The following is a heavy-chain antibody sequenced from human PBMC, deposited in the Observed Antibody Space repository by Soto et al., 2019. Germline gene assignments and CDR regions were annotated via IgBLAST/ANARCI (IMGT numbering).Heavy chain of an antibody. V-gene: IGHV4-59*01. Sequence: SETLSLTCTVSGGSISSYYWIWIRQPPGKGLEWIGYIYYSGSTNYNPSLKSRVTISVDTSKNQFSLKLSSVTAADTAVYYCARGVNYDFWSGYSGYGVWGQGTTVT. CDR3: ARGVNYDFWSGYSGYGV. D-gene: IGHD3-3*01. J-gene: IGHJ6*02. CDR1: GGSISSYY. CDR2: IYYSGST.